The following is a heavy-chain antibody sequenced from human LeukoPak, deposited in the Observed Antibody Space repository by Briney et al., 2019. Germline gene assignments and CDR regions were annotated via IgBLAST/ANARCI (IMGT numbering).Heavy chain of an antibody. D-gene: IGHD3-22*01. CDR2: IHTSGST. CDR3: AKDRYYYDSSGYYYFDC. J-gene: IGHJ4*02. V-gene: IGHV4-4*07. CDR1: GDSISSYY. Sequence: PSETLSLTCTFPGDSISSYYWSWIRQPAGKGLEWIGRIHTSGSTNYNPSLKSRVTMSVDTSKNQFSLKVSSVTAADTAVYYCAKDRYYYDSSGYYYFDCWGQGTLVTVSS.